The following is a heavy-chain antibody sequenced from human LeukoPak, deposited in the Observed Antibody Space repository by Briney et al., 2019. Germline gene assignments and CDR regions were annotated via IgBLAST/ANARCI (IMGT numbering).Heavy chain of an antibody. CDR3: AKGVRGVIAYYFDF. D-gene: IGHD3-10*01. V-gene: IGHV3-30*18. CDR1: GFIFSSYV. Sequence: GGSLRLSCAASGFIFSSYVMHWVRQAPGKGLEWVAVISSDGSDKYYADSGKGRFTISRDNSKNQLYLQINSLRTEDTAVYYCAKGVRGVIAYYFDFWGQGTLVTVSS. J-gene: IGHJ4*02. CDR2: ISSDGSDK.